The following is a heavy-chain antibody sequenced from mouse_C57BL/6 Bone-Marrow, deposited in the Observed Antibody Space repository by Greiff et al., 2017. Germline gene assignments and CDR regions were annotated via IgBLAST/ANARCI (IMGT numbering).Heavy chain of an antibody. CDR3: ARWGDYEDY. CDR1: GYTFTSYW. CDR2: IHPTSGST. Sequence: QVQLQQPGAELVKPGASVQLSCKASGYTFTSYWMHWVKQRPGQGLEWIGMIHPTSGSTNYNEKFKSKDTLTVDNSSSTAYMQLSSLTSEDSAVYYCARWGDYEDYWGQGTTLTVSS. V-gene: IGHV1-64*01. J-gene: IGHJ2*01. D-gene: IGHD2-4*01.